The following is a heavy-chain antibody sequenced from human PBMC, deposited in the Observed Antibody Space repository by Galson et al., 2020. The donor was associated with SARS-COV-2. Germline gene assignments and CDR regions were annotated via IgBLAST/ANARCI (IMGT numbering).Heavy chain of an antibody. CDR2: ISSSISYI. CDR1: GFTFSSYS. Sequence: KIGESLKISCAASGFTFSSYSMNWVRQAPGKGLEWVSSISSSISYIYYADSVKGRFTISRDNAKNSLYLQMNSLRAEDTAVYYCARDRGITGTTSGDYWGQGTLVTVSS. V-gene: IGHV3-21*01. D-gene: IGHD1-7*01. J-gene: IGHJ4*02. CDR3: ARDRGITGTTSGDY.